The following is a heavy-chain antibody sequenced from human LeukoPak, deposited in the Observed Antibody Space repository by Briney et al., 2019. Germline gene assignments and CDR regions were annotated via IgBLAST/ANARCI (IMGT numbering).Heavy chain of an antibody. D-gene: IGHD1-1*01. J-gene: IGHJ4*02. CDR1: GFTFSTYA. CDR2: ISGSGGST. V-gene: IGHV3-23*01. CDR3: AKGKLDPFDY. Sequence: GGSLRLSCAASGFTFSTYAMSWVRQAPGKGLEWVSGISGSGGSTYYADSVKGRFTISRDNSKNTLYPQMNSLRAEDTAVYYCAKGKLDPFDYWGQGTLATVSS.